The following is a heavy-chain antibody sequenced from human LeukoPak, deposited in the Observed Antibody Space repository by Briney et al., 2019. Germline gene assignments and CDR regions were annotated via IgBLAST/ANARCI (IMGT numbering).Heavy chain of an antibody. J-gene: IGHJ4*02. Sequence: ASVKVSCKASGYTFTSYGISCVRQAPGQGLEWMGWISAYNGNTNYAQKLQGRVTMTTDTSTSTAYMELRSLRSDDTAVYYCARQRRVLKRGGSGYYGSGSYSIAYYFDYWGQGTLVTVSS. CDR3: ARQRRVLKRGGSGYYGSGSYSIAYYFDY. V-gene: IGHV1-18*04. CDR1: GYTFTSYG. CDR2: ISAYNGNT. D-gene: IGHD3-10*01.